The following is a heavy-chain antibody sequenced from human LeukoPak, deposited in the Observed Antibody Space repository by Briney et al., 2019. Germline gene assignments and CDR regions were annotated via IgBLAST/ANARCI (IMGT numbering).Heavy chain of an antibody. Sequence: KPSETLSLTCTVSGGSITSYYWSWIRQPAGKGLEWIGRIYTTGSTYYNHFLKSRVTMAVDTSKNQFSLRLSSVTAADTAVYYCARGLQETLGWLKAFSAFDIWGQGTMVTVSS. D-gene: IGHD5-24*01. J-gene: IGHJ3*02. V-gene: IGHV4-4*07. CDR1: GGSITSYY. CDR2: IYTTGST. CDR3: ARGLQETLGWLKAFSAFDI.